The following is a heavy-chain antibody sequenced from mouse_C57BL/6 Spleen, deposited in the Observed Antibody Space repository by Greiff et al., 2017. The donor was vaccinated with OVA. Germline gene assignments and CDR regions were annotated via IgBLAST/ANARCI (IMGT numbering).Heavy chain of an antibody. V-gene: IGHV1-53*01. CDR2: INPSNGGT. D-gene: IGHD2-4*01. CDR1: GYTFTSYW. Sequence: QVHVKQPGTELVKPGASVKLSCKASGYTFTSYWMHWVKQRPGQGLEWIGNINPSNGGTNYNEKFKSKATLTVDKSSSTAYMQLSSLTSEDSAVYYCAREGYDYFFAYWGQGTLVTVSA. J-gene: IGHJ3*01. CDR3: AREGYDYFFAY.